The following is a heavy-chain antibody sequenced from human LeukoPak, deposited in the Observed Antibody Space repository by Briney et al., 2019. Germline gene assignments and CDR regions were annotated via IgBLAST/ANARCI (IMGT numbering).Heavy chain of an antibody. D-gene: IGHD4-11*01. CDR1: GFTFSSYA. CDR2: INTAGST. V-gene: IGHV3-74*01. Sequence: GGSLRLSCAASGFTFSSYAMSWVRQTPGQGLVWVCRINTAGSTVYADPVKGRFTISRDNAKNMVYLQMNSLRTEDTAVYYCASFRDTDYWGRGTMVTVSS. CDR3: ASFRDTDY. J-gene: IGHJ3*01.